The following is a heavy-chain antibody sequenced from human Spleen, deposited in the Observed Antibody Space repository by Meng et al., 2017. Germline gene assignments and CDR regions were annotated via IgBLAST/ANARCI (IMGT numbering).Heavy chain of an antibody. D-gene: IGHD3-22*01. Sequence: SETLSLTCAVYGGSFSGYYWSWIRQPPGKGLEWIGEINHSGSTNYNPSLKSRDTISVDTSKNQFSLKLSSVTAADTAMYYCASGGVYYDSSGYHRREEEDFDDWGQGTVVTVSS. V-gene: IGHV4-34*01. CDR2: INHSGST. CDR3: ASGGVYYDSSGYHRREEEDFDD. CDR1: GGSFSGYY. J-gene: IGHJ4*01.